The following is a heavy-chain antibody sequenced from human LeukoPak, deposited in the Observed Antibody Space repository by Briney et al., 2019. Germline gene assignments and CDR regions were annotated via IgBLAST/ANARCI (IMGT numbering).Heavy chain of an antibody. CDR3: ARLNYYYDSPFDI. D-gene: IGHD3-22*01. V-gene: IGHV4-34*01. CDR1: GGSFSGYY. J-gene: IGHJ3*02. Sequence: SETLSLTCAVYGGSFSGYYWSWIRQPPGKGLEWLGEINHSGSTNYNPSLKSRVTISVDTSKNQFSLKLSSVTAADTAVYYCARLNYYYDSPFDIWGQGTMVTVSS. CDR2: INHSGST.